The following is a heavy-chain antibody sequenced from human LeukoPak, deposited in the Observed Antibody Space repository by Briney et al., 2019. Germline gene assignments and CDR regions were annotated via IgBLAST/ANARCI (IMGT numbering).Heavy chain of an antibody. J-gene: IGHJ4*02. CDR2: IKSKTAGGTI. V-gene: IGHV3-15*01. CDR1: GFTFSNAW. CDR3: TTGESMVGSTIHIRRAD. Sequence: GGSLRLSCAASGFTFSNAWMTWVRQAPGKGLEWVGRIKSKTAGGTIDYAAPVKGRFTISRDDSKNTLYLQMNSLKTEDTAVYYCTTGESMVGSTIHIRRADWGQGTLVAVSS. D-gene: IGHD1-26*01.